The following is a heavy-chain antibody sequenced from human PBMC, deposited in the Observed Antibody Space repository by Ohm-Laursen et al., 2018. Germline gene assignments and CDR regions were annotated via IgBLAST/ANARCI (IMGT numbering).Heavy chain of an antibody. CDR3: AKDIGSGYYYYYYGMDV. D-gene: IGHD3-22*01. CDR2: ISWNSGSI. Sequence: SLRLSCAASGFTFSSYWMHWVRQAPGKGLEWVSGISWNSGSIGYADSVEGRFTISRDNAKNSLYLQMNSLRAEDTALYYCAKDIGSGYYYYYYGMDVWGQGTTVTVSS. J-gene: IGHJ6*02. CDR1: GFTFSSYW. V-gene: IGHV3-9*01.